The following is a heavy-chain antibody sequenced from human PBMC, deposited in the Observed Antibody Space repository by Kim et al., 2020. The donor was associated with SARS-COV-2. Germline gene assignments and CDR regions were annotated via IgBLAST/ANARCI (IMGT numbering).Heavy chain of an antibody. Sequence: ADSEKGRFTISRDNSKNTLYLQMTSLRAEDTAVYYCARGDTSGYFYPFDYWGQGTLVTVSS. J-gene: IGHJ4*02. V-gene: IGHV3-30*01. D-gene: IGHD3-22*01. CDR3: ARGDTSGYFYPFDY.